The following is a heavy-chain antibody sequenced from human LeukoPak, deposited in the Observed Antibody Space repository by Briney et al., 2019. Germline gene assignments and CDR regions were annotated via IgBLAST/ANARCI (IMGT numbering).Heavy chain of an antibody. CDR1: GGSISSYY. D-gene: IGHD5-18*01. CDR2: IYYSGST. J-gene: IGHJ2*01. CDR3: AGQLWSHWYFDL. Sequence: SETLSLTCTVSGGSISSYYWSWIRQPPGKGLEWIGYIYYSGSTNYNPSLKSRVTISVDTSKNQFSPKLSSVTAADTAVYYCAGQLWSHWYFDLWGRGTLVTVSS. V-gene: IGHV4-59*01.